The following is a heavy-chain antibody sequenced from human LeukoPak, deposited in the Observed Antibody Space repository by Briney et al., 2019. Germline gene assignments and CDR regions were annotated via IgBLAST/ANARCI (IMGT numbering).Heavy chain of an antibody. CDR1: GFSLSRHW. D-gene: IGHD5-24*01. CDR2: IKKDGSNK. Sequence: PGGSLRLSCAASGFSLSRHWMSWVRQAPGKGLEWVANIKKDGSNKNYVDSVKGRFTISRDNAKNSLYLQMNSLRAEDTAVYYCARVVFWSDGYNFDYWGQGTLVTVSS. CDR3: ARVVFWSDGYNFDY. J-gene: IGHJ4*02. V-gene: IGHV3-7*01.